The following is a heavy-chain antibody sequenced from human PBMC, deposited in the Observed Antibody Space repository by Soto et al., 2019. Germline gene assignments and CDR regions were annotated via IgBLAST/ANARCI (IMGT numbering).Heavy chain of an antibody. J-gene: IGHJ4*02. D-gene: IGHD6-19*01. CDR3: ASRSSGWYFDY. CDR1: GFTLGRYG. Sequence: GGSPRLSCAASGFTLGRYGMHWFRQGPGKGLEWVSYISSSSSTIYYADSVKGRFTVSRDNAKNSLYLQMNSLRDEDTAVYYCASRSSGWYFDYWGLGTLVTV. V-gene: IGHV3-48*02. CDR2: ISSSSSTI.